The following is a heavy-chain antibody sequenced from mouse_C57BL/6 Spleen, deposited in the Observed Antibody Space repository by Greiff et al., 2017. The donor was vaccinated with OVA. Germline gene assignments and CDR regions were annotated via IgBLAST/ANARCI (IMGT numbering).Heavy chain of an antibody. CDR1: GFSLSTSGMA. CDR2: IYWDDDK. V-gene: IGHV8-12*01. Sequence: QVQLKECGPGILQPSQTLSLTCSSSGFSLSTSGMAVSWIRPPSGKGLVWLVHIYWDDDKCSNPFLKSRPTISKDTSSNQVFLKITSVDTADTATYDCARGDGYYWAMDYWGQGTSVTVSS. CDR3: ARGDGYYWAMDY. D-gene: IGHD2-3*01. J-gene: IGHJ4*01.